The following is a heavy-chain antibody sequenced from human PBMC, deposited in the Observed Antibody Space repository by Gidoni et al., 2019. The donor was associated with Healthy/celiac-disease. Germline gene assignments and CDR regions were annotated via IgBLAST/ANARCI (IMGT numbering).Heavy chain of an antibody. V-gene: IGHV1-24*01. D-gene: IGHD4-17*01. CDR2: FDPEDGET. J-gene: IGHJ1*01. CDR3: ATPLPFDYGGNPAEYFQH. Sequence: QSQLVQSGAEVKKPSASAKVSCKVSGSTLTQLYLHWVRQAPGKGLEWMGGFDPEDGETIYAQKFQGRVTMTEDTSTDTAYMELSSLRSEDTAVYYCATPLPFDYGGNPAEYFQHWGQGTLVTVAS. CDR1: GSTLTQLY.